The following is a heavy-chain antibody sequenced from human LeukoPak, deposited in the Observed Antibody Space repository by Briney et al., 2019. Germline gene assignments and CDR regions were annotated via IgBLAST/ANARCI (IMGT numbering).Heavy chain of an antibody. CDR3: AKDSPMDY. Sequence: PGRSLRLSCAASGFTFSSYGMHWVRQAPGKGLEWVAVISYDGSNKYYADSVKGRFTISRDNSKNTLYLQMNSLGAEDTAVYYCAKDSPMDYWGQGTLVTVSS. CDR2: ISYDGSNK. CDR1: GFTFSSYG. J-gene: IGHJ4*02. V-gene: IGHV3-30*18.